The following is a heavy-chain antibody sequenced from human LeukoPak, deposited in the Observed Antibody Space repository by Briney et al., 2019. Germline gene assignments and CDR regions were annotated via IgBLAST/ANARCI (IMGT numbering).Heavy chain of an antibody. CDR3: ARAYDYGGNNDAFDI. V-gene: IGHV1-69*04. D-gene: IGHD4-23*01. CDR1: GGTFSSYA. CDR2: IIPIFGIT. Sequence: SVKVSCKASGGTFSSYAISWVRQAPGQGHEWMGRIIPIFGITNYAQEFQGRVTITADKSTSTAYMELSSLRSEDTAVYYCARAYDYGGNNDAFDIWGQGTMVTVSS. J-gene: IGHJ3*02.